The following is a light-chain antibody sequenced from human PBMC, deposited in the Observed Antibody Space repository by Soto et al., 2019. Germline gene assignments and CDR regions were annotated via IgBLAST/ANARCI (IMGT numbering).Light chain of an antibody. V-gene: IGLV2-14*01. J-gene: IGLJ2*01. CDR3: SSFTRSSTLV. Sequence: QSVLTQPASMPGSPGQSITISCTGTSSDVGGYNYVSWYQQHPGKAPKFIIYEVSKRPSGVSNRFSGSKSGNTASLTISGLQAEDEADYYCSSFTRSSTLVFGGGTKLTVL. CDR2: EVS. CDR1: SSDVGGYNY.